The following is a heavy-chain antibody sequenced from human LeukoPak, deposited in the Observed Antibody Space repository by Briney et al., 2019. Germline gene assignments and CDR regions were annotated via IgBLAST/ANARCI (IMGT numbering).Heavy chain of an antibody. CDR2: ISSSSSYI. Sequence: GGSLRLSCAASGFTFSSYSMNWVRQAPGKGLEWVSSISSSSSYIYYADSVKGRFTISRDNAKNSLYLQMNSLRAEDTAVYYCARGYCSDGSCPSSWGQGTLVTVSS. CDR1: GFTFSSYS. J-gene: IGHJ4*02. CDR3: ARGYCSDGSCPSS. D-gene: IGHD2-15*01. V-gene: IGHV3-21*01.